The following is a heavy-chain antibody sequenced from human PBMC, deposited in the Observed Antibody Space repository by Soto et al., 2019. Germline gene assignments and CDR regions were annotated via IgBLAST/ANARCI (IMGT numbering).Heavy chain of an antibody. D-gene: IGHD6-13*01. Sequence: QVQLVQSGAEVKKPGASVKVSCKASGYTFTSYGISWVRQAPGQGLEWMGWISAYNGNTNYAQKYHGRVTTTTDPSPSAAYMELRSLRSDDTAVYYCARDRSSSWHSYYSYVMDVWGQGTTVTVSS. CDR2: ISAYNGNT. V-gene: IGHV1-18*04. CDR3: ARDRSSSWHSYYSYVMDV. J-gene: IGHJ6*02. CDR1: GYTFTSYG.